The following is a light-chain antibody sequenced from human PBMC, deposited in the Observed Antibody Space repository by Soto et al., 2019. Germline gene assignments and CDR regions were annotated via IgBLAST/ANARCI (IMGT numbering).Light chain of an antibody. CDR2: AAS. CDR1: QSISNH. J-gene: IGKJ5*01. V-gene: IGKV1-12*01. Sequence: TQMTQSPSSLSASVGYRVTIPCRASQSISNHLAWYQHKPGRAPELLIHAASSLQSGVPSRFRGRGSGTDFTLTINSLQTEDFATYYCQQAYSFPITFGQGTRLEIK. CDR3: QQAYSFPIT.